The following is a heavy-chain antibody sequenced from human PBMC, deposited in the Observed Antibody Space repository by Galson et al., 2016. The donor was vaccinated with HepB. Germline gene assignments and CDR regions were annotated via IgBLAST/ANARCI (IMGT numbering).Heavy chain of an antibody. CDR3: AREMAIAAAATFDY. J-gene: IGHJ4*02. Sequence: SLRLSCAASGFTFSDHYIDWVRQAPGKGLEWVAVIWYDGSNKYYADSVKGRITISRDNSKNTLFLQMISLRAEDTAVYYCAREMAIAAAATFDYWGQGTLVTVSS. V-gene: IGHV3-33*08. CDR1: GFTFSDHY. D-gene: IGHD6-13*01. CDR2: IWYDGSNK.